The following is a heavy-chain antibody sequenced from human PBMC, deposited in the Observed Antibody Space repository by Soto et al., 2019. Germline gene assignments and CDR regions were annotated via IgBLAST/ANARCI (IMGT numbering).Heavy chain of an antibody. CDR1: GFTFSSYA. CDR3: TTPYSSSWYDLFAIQDY. CDR2: IKSKTDGGTT. V-gene: IGHV3-15*01. Sequence: GGSLRLSFAASGFTFSSYAMSWVRQAPGKGLEWVGRIKSKTDGGTTDYAAPVKGRFTISRDDSKNALYLQMNSLKTEDTAVYYCTTPYSSSWYDLFAIQDYWGQGTLVTVSS. D-gene: IGHD6-13*01. J-gene: IGHJ4*02.